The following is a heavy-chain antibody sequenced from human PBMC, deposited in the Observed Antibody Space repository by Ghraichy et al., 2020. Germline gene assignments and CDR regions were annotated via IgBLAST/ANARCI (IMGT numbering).Heavy chain of an antibody. CDR1: GFSVNNNY. V-gene: IGHV3-53*04. Sequence: LSLTCAASGFSVNNNYMSWVRQAPGKGLEWVSVLYSGGYTVYADSVKGRFTISRHNSENTLYLQMNSLRPEDTAVYFCATEGRSLGRLRFGPWGKGTLVTVSS. CDR3: ATEGRSLGRLRFGP. J-gene: IGHJ5*02. CDR2: LYSGGYT.